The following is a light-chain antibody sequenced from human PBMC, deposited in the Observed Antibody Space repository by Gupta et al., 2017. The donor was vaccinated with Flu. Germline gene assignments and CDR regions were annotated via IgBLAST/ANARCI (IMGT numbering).Light chain of an antibody. CDR3: QQSYSNPRT. V-gene: IGKV1-39*01. CDR1: QNIDTY. J-gene: IGKJ2*01. Sequence: DIQMTQSPSSLAASVGDRVTITCRASQNIDTYLNWYQQKPGKAPQLLIYRASSLQRGVPSGFSGSGSGTDVTLSISTLQNEHVATYYCQQSYSNPRTFGQGTKLEI. CDR2: RAS.